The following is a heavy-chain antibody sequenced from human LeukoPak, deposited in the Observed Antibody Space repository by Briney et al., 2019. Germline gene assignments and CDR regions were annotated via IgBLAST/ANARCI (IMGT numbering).Heavy chain of an antibody. D-gene: IGHD3-9*01. V-gene: IGHV3-21*04. CDR2: ISSSSSYI. J-gene: IGHJ3*02. CDR1: GFTFSSYS. CDR3: VKDIFHWAFDI. Sequence: PGGSLRLSCAASGFTFSSYSMNWVRQAPGKGLEWVSSISSSSSYIYYADSVKGRFTISRDNAKNSLYLQMNSLRAEDTAVYFCVKDIFHWAFDIWGQGTMVTVSS.